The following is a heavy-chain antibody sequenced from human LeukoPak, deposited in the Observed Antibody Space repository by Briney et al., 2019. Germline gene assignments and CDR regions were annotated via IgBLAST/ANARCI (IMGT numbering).Heavy chain of an antibody. CDR3: ARHDYYEGYYYYMDV. Sequence: GGSLRLSCAASGFTVSSNYMSWVRQAPGKGLEWVSVIYSGGSTYYADSVKGRFTISRDNSKNTLYLQMNSLRAEDTGVYYRARHDYYEGYYYYMDVWGKGTTVTISS. V-gene: IGHV3-66*04. J-gene: IGHJ6*03. CDR2: IYSGGST. D-gene: IGHD3-22*01. CDR1: GFTVSSNY.